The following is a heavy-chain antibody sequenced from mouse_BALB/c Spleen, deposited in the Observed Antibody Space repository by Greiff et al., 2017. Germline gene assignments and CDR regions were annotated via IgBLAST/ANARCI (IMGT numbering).Heavy chain of an antibody. Sequence: VKLVESGPGLVQPSQSLSITCTVSGFSLTSYGVHWVRQSPGKGLEWLGVIWSGGSTDYNAAFISRLSISKDNSKSQVFFKMNSLQANDTAIYYCARRGGLREGYAMDYWGQGTSVTVSS. CDR3: ARRGGLREGYAMDY. CDR1: GFSLTSYG. J-gene: IGHJ4*01. V-gene: IGHV2-2*02. D-gene: IGHD2-4*01. CDR2: IWSGGST.